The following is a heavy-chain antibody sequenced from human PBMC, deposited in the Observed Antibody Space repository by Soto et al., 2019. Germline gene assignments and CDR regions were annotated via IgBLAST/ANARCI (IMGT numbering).Heavy chain of an antibody. V-gene: IGHV4-4*02. D-gene: IGHD4-17*01. CDR1: SDSISSNYW. CDR3: AVATVYRLVY. CDR2: IYHSGRT. Sequence: QVQLQESGPGLVKPSGTLSLTCAVSSDSISSNYWWNWVRQPPGKGLEWIGEIYHSGRTNYNPSLKSRVTISVDKSKNQFSLEVRSLTAADTAVYYCAVATVYRLVYWGQGTLVTVSS. J-gene: IGHJ4*02.